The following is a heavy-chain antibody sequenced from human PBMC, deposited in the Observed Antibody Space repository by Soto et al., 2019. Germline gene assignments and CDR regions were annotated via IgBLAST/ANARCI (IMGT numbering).Heavy chain of an antibody. CDR1: GGTFSSYA. Sequence: ASVKVSCKASGGTFSSYAISWVRQAPGQGLEWMGGIIPIFGTANYAQKFQGRVTITADESTSTAYMELSSLRSEDTAVYYCAHRDLRSRGYCSGTSCRATYYYYGMDVWGQGTTVTVSS. CDR3: AHRDLRSRGYCSGTSCRATYYYYGMDV. V-gene: IGHV1-69*13. J-gene: IGHJ6*02. CDR2: IIPIFGTA. D-gene: IGHD2-2*01.